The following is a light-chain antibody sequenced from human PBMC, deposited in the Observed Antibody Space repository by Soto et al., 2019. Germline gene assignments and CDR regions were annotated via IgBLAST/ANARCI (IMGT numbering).Light chain of an antibody. Sequence: DIQMTQSPSSLSASVEDRVIITCRASQSISNHLNWYQQKPGKAPKLLIYDASNLQTGVPSKFSGSGSGTDFSFTISSLQPEDIATYYCQQHDDLPFTFGGGTKVDIK. CDR2: DAS. CDR1: QSISNH. J-gene: IGKJ4*01. CDR3: QQHDDLPFT. V-gene: IGKV1-33*01.